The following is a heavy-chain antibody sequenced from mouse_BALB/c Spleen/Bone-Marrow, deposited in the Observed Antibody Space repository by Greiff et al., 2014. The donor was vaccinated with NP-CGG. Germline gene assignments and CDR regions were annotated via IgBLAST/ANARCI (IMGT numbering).Heavy chain of an antibody. V-gene: IGHV5-4*02. J-gene: IGHJ4*01. Sequence: EVKLQESGGGLVKPGGSLKLSCAASGFTFSDYYMYWVRQTPEKRLEWVATISDGGSYTYYPDSVKGRFTISRDIAKNNLYLQMSSLKSEDTAMYHCARDRGVQGYAMDYWGQGTSVTVSS. CDR2: ISDGGSYT. D-gene: IGHD2-14*01. CDR1: GFTFSDYY. CDR3: ARDRGVQGYAMDY.